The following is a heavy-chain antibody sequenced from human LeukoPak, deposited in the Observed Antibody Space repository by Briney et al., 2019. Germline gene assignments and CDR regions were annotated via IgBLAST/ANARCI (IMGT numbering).Heavy chain of an antibody. V-gene: IGHV3-53*01. CDR3: ARGETSSYDY. Sequence: PGGSLRLSCAASGFTVSITYMSWVRQAPGKGLEWVSVIYSGGNTYYADSVKGRLTISRDNSKNTVYLQMNSLRAEDTAVYYCARGETSSYDYWGQGTLVTVSS. J-gene: IGHJ4*02. CDR1: GFTVSITY. CDR2: IYSGGNT. D-gene: IGHD2-2*01.